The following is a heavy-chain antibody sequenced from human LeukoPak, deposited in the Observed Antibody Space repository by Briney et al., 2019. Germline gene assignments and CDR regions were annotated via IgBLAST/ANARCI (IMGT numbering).Heavy chain of an antibody. V-gene: IGHV3-30*02. D-gene: IGHD3-10*01. CDR1: GFTFSNFG. J-gene: IGHJ4*02. CDR3: ARSLTMVRGYDY. CDR2: IRYDGSNK. Sequence: GGSLRLSCAASGFTFSNFGIHWVRQAPGKGLEWVTFIRYDGSNKYYADSVKGRFTISRDNSKNTLYLQMNSLRAEDTAVYYCARSLTMVRGYDYWGQGTLVTVSS.